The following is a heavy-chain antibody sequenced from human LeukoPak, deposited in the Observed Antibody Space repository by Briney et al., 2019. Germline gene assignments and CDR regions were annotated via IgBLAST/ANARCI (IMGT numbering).Heavy chain of an antibody. Sequence: GGSLRLSCAASGFTVSSYWMSWVRQAPGKGLEWVANIKQDGSEKYYVDSVKGRFTISRDNAKNSLYLKMNSLRDEDTAVYYCARDCSSTSCYSDYFDYWGQGTLVTVSS. CDR3: ARDCSSTSCYSDYFDY. CDR2: IKQDGSEK. J-gene: IGHJ4*02. CDR1: GFTVSSYW. V-gene: IGHV3-7*01. D-gene: IGHD2-2*01.